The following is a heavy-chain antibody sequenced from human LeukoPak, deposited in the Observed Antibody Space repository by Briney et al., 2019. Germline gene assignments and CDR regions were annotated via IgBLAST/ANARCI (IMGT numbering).Heavy chain of an antibody. Sequence: HGESLKISCRGSGYNFTDHWIGWVRQMPGKGLEWMGIIYPGDSDTRYSPSFQGQVTISADKSISTAYLQWSSLKASDTAMYYCARRLAAAAGHAFDIWGQGTMVTVSS. D-gene: IGHD6-13*01. J-gene: IGHJ3*02. CDR1: GYNFTDHW. CDR2: IYPGDSDT. CDR3: ARRLAAAAGHAFDI. V-gene: IGHV5-51*01.